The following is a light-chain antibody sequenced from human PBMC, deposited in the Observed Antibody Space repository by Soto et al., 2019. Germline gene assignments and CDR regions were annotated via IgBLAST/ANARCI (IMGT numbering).Light chain of an antibody. V-gene: IGLV1-44*01. Sequence: QSVLTQAPSASGTPGQRVTISCSGSNSNIGGNSVSWYQQLPGTAPKLLVYTNNQRPSGVPDRISGSKSGTSASLAISGLQSEDEADYYCSSYSSTTLVFGTGTKVTVL. J-gene: IGLJ1*01. CDR1: NSNIGGNS. CDR2: TNN. CDR3: SSYSSTTLV.